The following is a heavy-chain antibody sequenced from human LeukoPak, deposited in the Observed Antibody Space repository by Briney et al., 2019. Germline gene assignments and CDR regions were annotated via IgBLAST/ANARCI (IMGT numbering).Heavy chain of an antibody. CDR2: INPNHGDT. J-gene: IGHJ6*03. D-gene: IGHD3-16*01. CDR1: GYRFTDYY. CDR3: VRASYHGYFYYYMDV. V-gene: IGHV1-2*02. Sequence: ASVKVSCKTSGYRFTDYYINWVRQAPGQGLEWMGWINPNHGDTNYAQNLQGRVTMTRDTSINTAYMELSSLTSDDTAVYYCVRASYHGYFYYYMDVWGKGTTVAVSS.